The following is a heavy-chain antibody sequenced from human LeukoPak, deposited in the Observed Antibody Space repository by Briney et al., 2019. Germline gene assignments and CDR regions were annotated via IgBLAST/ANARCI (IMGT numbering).Heavy chain of an antibody. CDR3: ARGNYDILTGYLNAFDI. V-gene: IGHV4-59*01. CDR1: GGSISSYY. CDR2: IYYSGNT. D-gene: IGHD3-9*01. Sequence: SETLSLTCTVSGGSISSYYWSWIRQPPGKGLEWIGYIYYSGNTNYNPSRKSRVTISVDTSKNQFSLKLSSVTAADTAVYYCARGNYDILTGYLNAFDIWGQGTMVTVSS. J-gene: IGHJ3*02.